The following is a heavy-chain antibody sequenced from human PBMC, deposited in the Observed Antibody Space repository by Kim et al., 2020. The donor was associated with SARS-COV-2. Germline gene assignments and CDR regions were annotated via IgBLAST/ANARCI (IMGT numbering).Heavy chain of an antibody. CDR2: ISWNSGSI. CDR1: GFTFDDCA. V-gene: IGHV3-9*01. CDR3: AKVGGD. Sequence: GGSLRLSCAASGFTFDDCAMHWVRQAPGKGLEWVSGISWNSGSIGYADSVKGRFTISRDNAKNSLYLQMNSLRAEDTALYYCAKVGGDWGQGTLVTVSS. D-gene: IGHD3-16*01. J-gene: IGHJ4*02.